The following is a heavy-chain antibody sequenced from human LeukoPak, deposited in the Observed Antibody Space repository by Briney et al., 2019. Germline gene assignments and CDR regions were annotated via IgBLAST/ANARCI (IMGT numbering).Heavy chain of an antibody. CDR1: GFTVSSNY. CDR2: IYSGGST. D-gene: IGHD1-26*01. CDR3: ARGMGATAFDY. Sequence: PGGSLRLSCAASGFTVSSNYMSWVRQAPGKGLEWVSVIYSGGSTYYADSVKGRFTISRDNSKNTLYLQMSSLRAVDTAVYYCARGMGATAFDYWGQGTLVTVSS. J-gene: IGHJ4*02. V-gene: IGHV3-66*01.